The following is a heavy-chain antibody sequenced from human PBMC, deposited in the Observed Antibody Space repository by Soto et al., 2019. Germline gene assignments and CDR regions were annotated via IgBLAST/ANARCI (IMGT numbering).Heavy chain of an antibody. D-gene: IGHD6-19*01. Sequence: GASVKVSCKTSGYIFTTNAISWVRQAPGQGLEWMGWISAHNGNTNYAQKFQGRVTMTTDTSTNTAYMELRSLGSDDMAVYYCARDPTDGSGWYSDSWGHGTLVTVSS. CDR2: ISAHNGNT. CDR3: ARDPTDGSGWYSDS. CDR1: GYIFTTNA. V-gene: IGHV1-18*03. J-gene: IGHJ4*01.